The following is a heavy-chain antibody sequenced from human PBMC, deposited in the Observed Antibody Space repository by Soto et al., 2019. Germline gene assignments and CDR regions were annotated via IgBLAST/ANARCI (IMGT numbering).Heavy chain of an antibody. D-gene: IGHD2-15*01. J-gene: IGHJ6*02. CDR3: AIGYCSVGSCWEGYYFNYGLAV. V-gene: IGHV1-69*13. Sequence: GASVKVSCKASGGTFSRHVISWVRQAPGQGLEWMGGIIPPFDTTNYAQKFQGRVTISADESTNTAYMELSSLRSEDTAVYYCAIGYCSVGSCWEGYYFNYGLAVWGQGTTVTVSS. CDR1: GGTFSRHV. CDR2: IIPPFDTT.